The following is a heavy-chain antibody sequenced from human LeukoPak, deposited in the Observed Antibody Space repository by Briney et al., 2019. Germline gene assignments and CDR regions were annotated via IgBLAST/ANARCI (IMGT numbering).Heavy chain of an antibody. CDR2: IYSGGST. Sequence: QTGGSLRLSCAASGFTVSSNYMSWVRQAPGKGLQWVSVIYSGGSTTYADSVRGRFTISRDTSKNTVFLQMNSLRAEDTAVYYCARASYGSGRHVDYWGQGTLVTVSS. CDR3: ARASYGSGRHVDY. J-gene: IGHJ4*02. D-gene: IGHD3-10*01. CDR1: GFTVSSNY. V-gene: IGHV3-53*01.